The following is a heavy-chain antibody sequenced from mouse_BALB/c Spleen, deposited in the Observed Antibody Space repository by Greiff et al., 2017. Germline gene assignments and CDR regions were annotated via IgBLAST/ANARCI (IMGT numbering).Heavy chain of an antibody. Sequence: DVKLVESGGGLVKPGGSLKLSCAASGFAFSSYDMSWVRQTPEKRLEWVAYISSGGGSTYYPDTVKGRFTISRDNAKNTLYLQMSSLKSEDTAMYYCAREGVSYWGQGTSVTVSS. J-gene: IGHJ4*01. V-gene: IGHV5-12-1*01. CDR1: GFAFSSYD. D-gene: IGHD3-3*01. CDR2: ISSGGGST. CDR3: AREGVSY.